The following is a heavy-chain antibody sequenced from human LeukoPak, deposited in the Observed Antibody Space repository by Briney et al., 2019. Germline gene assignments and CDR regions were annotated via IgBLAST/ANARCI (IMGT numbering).Heavy chain of an antibody. Sequence: PSETLSLTCTVSGGSISSGGYYWSWIRQHPGKGLEWIGYIYYSGSTYYNPSLKSRVTISVDTSKNQFSLKLSSVTAEDTAVYYCAKGQNTTMGSYYFDYWGQGTLATVSS. CDR2: IYYSGST. D-gene: IGHD5-18*01. V-gene: IGHV4-31*03. CDR1: GGSISSGGYY. J-gene: IGHJ4*02. CDR3: AKGQNTTMGSYYFDY.